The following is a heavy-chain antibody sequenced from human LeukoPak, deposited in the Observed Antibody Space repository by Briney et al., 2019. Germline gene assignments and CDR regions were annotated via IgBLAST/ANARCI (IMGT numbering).Heavy chain of an antibody. CDR1: GFSFSSNG. Sequence: GGSLRLSCAASGFSFSSNGMHWVRQAPGKGPEWVAVISYDGNNKYYADPVKGRFTISRDNSKNTLYLQMNSLRAEDTALYYCVGKENYFDYWGQGTLVTVSS. CDR2: ISYDGNNK. CDR3: VGKENYFDY. J-gene: IGHJ4*02. V-gene: IGHV3-30*03.